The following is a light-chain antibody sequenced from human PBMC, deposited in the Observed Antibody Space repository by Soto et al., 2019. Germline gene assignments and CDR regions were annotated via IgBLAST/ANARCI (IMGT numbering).Light chain of an antibody. V-gene: IGKV1-6*01. J-gene: IGKJ1*01. CDR1: QGIRND. CDR3: LQDYSYPRT. CDR2: AAS. Sequence: AIQMTQSPSSLSASVGDRGSITCRASQGIRNDLAWYQQRPGEAPSLLIYAASNLQSGVPSRFSGRGSGTDFTLTISSLQPEDIATYYCLQDYSYPRTFGQGTKVDIK.